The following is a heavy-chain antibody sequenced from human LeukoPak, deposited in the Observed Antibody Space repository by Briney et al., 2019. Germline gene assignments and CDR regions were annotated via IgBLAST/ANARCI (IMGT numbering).Heavy chain of an antibody. CDR1: GFTFSTYS. D-gene: IGHD4-23*01. Sequence: GGSLRLSCAASGFTFSTYSMNWVRQAPGKGLEWVSYISSSTIYYADSVKGRFTISRDNAKNSLYLQMNSLRDEDTAVYYCARERGNSNFGYWGQGTLVTVSS. CDR2: ISSSTI. V-gene: IGHV3-48*02. J-gene: IGHJ4*02. CDR3: ARERGNSNFGY.